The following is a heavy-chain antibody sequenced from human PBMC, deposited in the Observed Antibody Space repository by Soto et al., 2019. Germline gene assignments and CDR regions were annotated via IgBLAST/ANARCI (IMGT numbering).Heavy chain of an antibody. CDR1: GXSISSGGYF. CDR3: ARGVLY. D-gene: IGHD1-1*01. Sequence: PSETLSLTCTVSGXSISSGGYFWSWIRQPPGKGLEWIGNIFYSGTTYYNPSLKSRVTISVDTSKNQFSLKLSSVTAADTAVYFCARGVLYWGQGTLVTVSS. J-gene: IGHJ4*02. V-gene: IGHV4-31*03. CDR2: IFYSGTT.